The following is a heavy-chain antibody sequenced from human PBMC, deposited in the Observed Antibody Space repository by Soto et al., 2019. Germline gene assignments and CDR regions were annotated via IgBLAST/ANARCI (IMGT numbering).Heavy chain of an antibody. CDR1: GGSISTYY. CDR2: IYYSGST. J-gene: IGHJ4*02. V-gene: IGHV4-59*01. Sequence: SETLSLTCTVSGGSISTYYWSWIRQPPGKGLEWIGYIYYSGSTNYNPSLKSRVTISIDTPKNQFSLKLSSVTAADTAVYYCARIYSYGSPYYFDYWGQGTLVTVSS. D-gene: IGHD5-18*01. CDR3: ARIYSYGSPYYFDY.